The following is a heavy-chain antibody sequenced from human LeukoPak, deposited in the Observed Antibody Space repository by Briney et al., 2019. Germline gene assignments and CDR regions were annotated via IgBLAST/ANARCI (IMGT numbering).Heavy chain of an antibody. CDR1: GYTFTGYY. CDR3: ALGQERWLQFEAFFDY. Sequence: EASVKVSCKASGYTFTGYYMHWVRQAPGQGLEWMGWINPNSGGTNYAQTFQGRVTMTRDTSISTAYLELSRLRSDDTAVYYCALGQERWLQFEAFFDYWGQGTLVTVSS. CDR2: INPNSGGT. D-gene: IGHD5-24*01. J-gene: IGHJ4*02. V-gene: IGHV1-2*02.